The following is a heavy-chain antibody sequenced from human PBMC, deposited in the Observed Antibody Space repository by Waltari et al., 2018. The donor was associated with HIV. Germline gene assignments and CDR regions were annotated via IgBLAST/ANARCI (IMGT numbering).Heavy chain of an antibody. CDR2: IKFDGYER. J-gene: IGHJ4*02. V-gene: IGHV3-7*01. CDR3: TRLNYHFDF. Sequence: EVRLVESGGGLVQPGGSLRLSCVASGFTFDNYWMSWVRQAPGKGLGWVANIKFDGYERNYVESVKGRFTISRDDGKNSLYLQMNSLRAEDTAVYYCTRLNYHFDFWGRGTLVAVSS. CDR1: GFTFDNYW. D-gene: IGHD3-10*01.